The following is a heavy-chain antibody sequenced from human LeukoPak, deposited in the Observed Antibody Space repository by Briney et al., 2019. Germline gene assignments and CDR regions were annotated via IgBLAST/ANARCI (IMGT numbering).Heavy chain of an antibody. CDR3: ARDYGDYINYSMDV. V-gene: IGHV4-30-4*01. CDR1: GGSISSGDYY. Sequence: TSETLSLTCTVSGGSISSGDYYWSWIRQPPGKGLEWIGYIYYSGSTYYNPSLKSRVSISVDTSKNQFSLKLSSVTAADTAVYYCARDYGDYINYSMDVWGQGTTVTVSS. D-gene: IGHD4-17*01. J-gene: IGHJ6*02. CDR2: IYYSGST.